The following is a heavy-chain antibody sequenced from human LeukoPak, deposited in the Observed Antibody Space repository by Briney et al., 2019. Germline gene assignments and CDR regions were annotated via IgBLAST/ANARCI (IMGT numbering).Heavy chain of an antibody. CDR1: GGTLSNNP. J-gene: IGHJ4*02. Sequence: ASVKVSCKASGGTLSNNPISWLRQVPGQRLKWMGNISPLIGTTLYTQELQGRVTITTVKSTSTSYMDLYSLTSDDTAVYYCAEDHCTGDNCYHAHWGQGTLVTVSS. CDR2: ISPLIGTT. V-gene: IGHV1-69*08. CDR3: AEDHCTGDNCYHAH. D-gene: IGHD2-15*01.